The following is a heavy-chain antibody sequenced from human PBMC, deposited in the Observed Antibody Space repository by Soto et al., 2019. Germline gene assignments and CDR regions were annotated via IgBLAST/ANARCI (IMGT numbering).Heavy chain of an antibody. CDR3: ATQPYVRSHDYGGNPRPHYYYYGMDV. J-gene: IGHJ6*02. CDR2: IYYSGST. D-gene: IGHD4-17*01. CDR1: GGSVSSGSYY. V-gene: IGHV4-61*01. Sequence: QVQLQESGPGLVKPSETLSLTCTVSGGSVSSGSYYWSWIRQPPGKGLEWIGYIYYSGSTNYNPSLKSCVTILVDTSKNPLYLKLSSVTAAHTAVYSCATQPYVRSHDYGGNPRPHYYYYGMDVWVQGTTVTVSS.